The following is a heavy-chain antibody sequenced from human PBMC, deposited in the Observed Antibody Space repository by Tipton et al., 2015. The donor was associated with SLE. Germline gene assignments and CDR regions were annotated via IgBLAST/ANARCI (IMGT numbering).Heavy chain of an antibody. CDR1: GYTFTSYD. Sequence: QLVQSGAEAKKPGASVKVSCKASGYTFTSYDTNWVRQATGQGLEWMGWMNPNSGNTGYAQKFQGRVTMTRNTSISTAYMELSSLRSEDTAVYYCARGPICTGGVCSYGMDVWGQGTTVTVSS. D-gene: IGHD2-8*02. J-gene: IGHJ6*02. V-gene: IGHV1-8*01. CDR2: MNPNSGNT. CDR3: ARGPICTGGVCSYGMDV.